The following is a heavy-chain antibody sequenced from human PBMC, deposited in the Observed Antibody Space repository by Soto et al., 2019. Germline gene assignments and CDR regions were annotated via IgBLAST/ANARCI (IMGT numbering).Heavy chain of an antibody. V-gene: IGHV1-69*02. J-gene: IGHJ4*02. CDR1: GGTFSSNT. CDR3: ARAHSSMIRAFDY. D-gene: IGHD6-19*01. Sequence: GASVEVSCKASGGTFSSNTISWVRQAPGQGLEWMGRIIPILGIANYAQKFQGRVTITADKSTSTAYMELSSLRSEDTAVYYCARAHSSMIRAFDYWGQGTLVTVSS. CDR2: IIPILGIA.